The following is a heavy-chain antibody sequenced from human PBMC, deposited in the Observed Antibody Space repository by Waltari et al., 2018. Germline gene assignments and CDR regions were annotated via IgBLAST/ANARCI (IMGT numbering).Heavy chain of an antibody. CDR2: IYHSGST. J-gene: IGHJ6*03. CDR1: GYSISSGYY. CDR3: ARVRCSSTSCPYYYYYYMDV. D-gene: IGHD2-2*01. V-gene: IGHV4-38-2*02. Sequence: QVQLQESGPGLVKPSETLSLTCPVSGYSISSGYYWGWIRQPPGKGLEWIGSIYHSGSTYYNPSLKSRVTISVDTSKNQFSLKLSSVTAADTAVYYCARVRCSSTSCPYYYYYYMDVWGKGTTVTISS.